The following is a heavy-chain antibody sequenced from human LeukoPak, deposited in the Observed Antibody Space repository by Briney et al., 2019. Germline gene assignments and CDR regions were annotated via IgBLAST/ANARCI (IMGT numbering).Heavy chain of an antibody. CDR2: ISYDGSNK. CDR1: GFTFSSYA. CDR3: AKGSAAGRPYYFDF. J-gene: IGHJ4*02. V-gene: IGHV3-30*04. D-gene: IGHD6-25*01. Sequence: GGSLRLSCAASGFTFSSYAMHWVRQAPGKGLEWVAVISYDGSNKYYADSVKGRFTISRDNSKNTLYLQMNSLRAEDAAVYFCAKGSAAGRPYYFDFWGQGTLVTASS.